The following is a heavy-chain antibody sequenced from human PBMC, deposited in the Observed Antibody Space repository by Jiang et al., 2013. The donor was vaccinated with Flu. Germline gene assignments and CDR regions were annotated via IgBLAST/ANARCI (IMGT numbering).Heavy chain of an antibody. CDR2: IITWEH. CDR1: GGSISSGGYY. D-gene: IGHD3-16*02. V-gene: IGHV4-31*03. CDR3: ARGLRLGELSSTGRIDY. Sequence: PGLVKPSQTLSLTCTVSGGSISSGGYYWSWIRQHPGKGLEWIGYIITWEHLLXPSLKSRVTISVDTSKNQFSLKLSSVTAADTAVYYCARGLRLGELSSTGRIDYWGQGTLVTVSS. J-gene: IGHJ4*02.